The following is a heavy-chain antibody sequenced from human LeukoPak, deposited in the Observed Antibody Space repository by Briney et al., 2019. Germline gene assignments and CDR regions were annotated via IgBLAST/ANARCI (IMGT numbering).Heavy chain of an antibody. Sequence: GASVKVSCKASGYTFTSYYMHWVRQAPGQGLEWMGIINPSGGSTSYAQKSQGRVTMTRDTSTSTVYMELSSLRSEDTAVYYCARDIGYGSGSYSALVFDYWGQGTLVTVSS. CDR3: ARDIGYGSGSYSALVFDY. V-gene: IGHV1-46*01. D-gene: IGHD3-10*01. J-gene: IGHJ4*02. CDR2: INPSGGST. CDR1: GYTFTSYY.